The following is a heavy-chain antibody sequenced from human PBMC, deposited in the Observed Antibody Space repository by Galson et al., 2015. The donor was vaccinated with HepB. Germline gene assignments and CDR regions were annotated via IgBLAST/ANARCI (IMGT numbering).Heavy chain of an antibody. Sequence: SLRLSCAASGFTFSSYAMHWVRQAPGKGLEWVAVISYDGSNKYYADSVKGRFTISRDNSNNTLYLQMNSLRAEDTAVYYCARGLALVRGVILAFDIWGQGTMLTVAS. D-gene: IGHD3-10*01. CDR2: ISYDGSNK. CDR3: ARGLALVRGVILAFDI. CDR1: GFTFSSYA. V-gene: IGHV3-30-3*01. J-gene: IGHJ3*02.